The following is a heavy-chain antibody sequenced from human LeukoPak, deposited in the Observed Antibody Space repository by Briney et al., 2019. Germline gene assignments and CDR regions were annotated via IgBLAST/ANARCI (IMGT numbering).Heavy chain of an antibody. CDR1: GYTFTSYG. CDR2: ISAYNGNT. Sequence: ASVTVSCKASGYTFTSYGISWVRQAPGQGLEWMGWISAYNGNTNYAQKLQGRVTMTTDTSTSTAYMELRSLRSDDTAVYYCARDLGDYGDYAHFQHWGQGTLVTVSS. CDR3: ARDLGDYGDYAHFQH. J-gene: IGHJ1*01. D-gene: IGHD4-17*01. V-gene: IGHV1-18*01.